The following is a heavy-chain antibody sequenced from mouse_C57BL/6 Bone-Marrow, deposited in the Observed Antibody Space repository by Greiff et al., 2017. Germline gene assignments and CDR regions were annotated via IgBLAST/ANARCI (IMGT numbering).Heavy chain of an antibody. CDR3: ARGYYGYDCWFAY. Sequence: VQLQQPGAELVMPGASVKLSCKASGYTFTSYWMHWVKQRPGQGLEWIGEIAPSDSYTNYNQKFKGKSTLTVDKSSSTANMQLSSLTSEDSAVYYGARGYYGYDCWFAYGGQGTLVTVSA. J-gene: IGHJ3*01. CDR1: GYTFTSYW. V-gene: IGHV1-69*01. CDR2: IAPSDSYT. D-gene: IGHD2-2*01.